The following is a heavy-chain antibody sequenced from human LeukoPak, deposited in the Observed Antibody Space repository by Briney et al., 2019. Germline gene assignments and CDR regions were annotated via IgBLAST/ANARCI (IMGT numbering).Heavy chain of an antibody. D-gene: IGHD3-22*01. Sequence: SETLSLTCAVYGGSFSGYYWSWIRQPPGKGLEWIGEINHSGSTNYNPSLKSRVTISVDTSKNQLSLKLSSVTAADTAVYYCARGPFEYYYDSSGYYYWGQGTLVTVSS. V-gene: IGHV4-34*01. CDR1: GGSFSGYY. CDR3: ARGPFEYYYDSSGYYY. J-gene: IGHJ4*02. CDR2: INHSGST.